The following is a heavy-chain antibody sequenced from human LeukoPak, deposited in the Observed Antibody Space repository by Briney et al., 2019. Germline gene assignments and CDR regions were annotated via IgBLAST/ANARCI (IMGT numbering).Heavy chain of an antibody. CDR3: ARATGYSSRFDAFDI. D-gene: IGHD6-13*01. V-gene: IGHV1-69*13. CDR1: GGTFSSCA. CDR2: IIPIFGTA. J-gene: IGHJ3*02. Sequence: ASVKVSCKASGGTFSSCAISWVRQAPGQGLEWMGGIIPIFGTANYAQKFQGRVTITADESTSTAYMELSSLRSEDTAVYYCARATGYSSRFDAFDIWGQGTMVTVSS.